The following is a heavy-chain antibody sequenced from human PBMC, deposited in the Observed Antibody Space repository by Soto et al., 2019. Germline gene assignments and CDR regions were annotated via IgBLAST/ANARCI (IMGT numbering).Heavy chain of an antibody. D-gene: IGHD2-21*01. CDR3: ARDDSGFDP. J-gene: IGHJ5*02. Sequence: PSETLSLTCAVYGGSFSGYYWSWIRQHPGKGLEWIGYIYYSGSTYYNPSLKSRVTISVDTSKNQFSLKLSSVTAADTAVYYCARDDSGFDPWGQGTLVTVSS. CDR1: GGSFSGYY. V-gene: IGHV4-31*11. CDR2: IYYSGST.